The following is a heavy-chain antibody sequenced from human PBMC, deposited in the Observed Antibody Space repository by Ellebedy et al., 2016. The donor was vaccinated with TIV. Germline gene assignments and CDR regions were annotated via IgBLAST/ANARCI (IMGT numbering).Heavy chain of an antibody. Sequence: GESLKISXAASGFTFSSYWMSWVRQAPGKGLEWVANIKQDGSEKYYVDSVKGRFTISRDNAKNSLYLQMNSLRAEDTAVYYCASWNGMDVWGQGTTVTVSS. CDR1: GFTFSSYW. V-gene: IGHV3-7*01. CDR2: IKQDGSEK. CDR3: ASWNGMDV. D-gene: IGHD3-3*01. J-gene: IGHJ6*02.